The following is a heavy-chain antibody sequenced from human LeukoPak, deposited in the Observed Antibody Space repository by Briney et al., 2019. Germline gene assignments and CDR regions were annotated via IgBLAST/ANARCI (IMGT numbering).Heavy chain of an antibody. V-gene: IGHV1-69*13. CDR3: ARDHYYDSSLGFFDY. CDR1: GGTFSSYA. J-gene: IGHJ4*02. D-gene: IGHD3-22*01. Sequence: EASVKVSCKASGGTFSSYAISWVRQAPGQGLEWMGGIIPIFGTANYAQKFQGRVTITADESTSTAYMELSSLRSEDTAVYYCARDHYYDSSLGFFDYWGQGTLVTVSS. CDR2: IIPIFGTA.